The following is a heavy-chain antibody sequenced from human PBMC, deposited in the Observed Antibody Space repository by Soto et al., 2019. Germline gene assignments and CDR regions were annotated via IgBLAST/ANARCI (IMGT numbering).Heavy chain of an antibody. CDR1: GGSISSYY. CDR2: IYYSGST. J-gene: IGHJ5*02. Sequence: SETLSLTCTVSGGSISSYYWSWIRQPPGKGLEWIGYIYYSGSTNYNPSLKSRVTISVDTSKNQFSLKLSSVTAADTAVYYCARGRVPAAPYNWFDPWGQGTLVTVSS. V-gene: IGHV4-59*01. D-gene: IGHD2-2*01. CDR3: ARGRVPAAPYNWFDP.